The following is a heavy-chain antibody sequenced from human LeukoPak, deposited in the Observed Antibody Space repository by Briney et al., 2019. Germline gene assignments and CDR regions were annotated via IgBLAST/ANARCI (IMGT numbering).Heavy chain of an antibody. Sequence: GGSLRLSCAASGFTFSSYSMNWVRQAPGKGLEWVAVISYDGNNKYYADSVKGRFTISRDNSKNTLYVQMNSLRAEDTAVYYCARDRGIQLWLLLGYWGQGTLVTVSS. CDR2: ISYDGNNK. V-gene: IGHV3-30*03. CDR3: ARDRGIQLWLLLGY. D-gene: IGHD5-18*01. J-gene: IGHJ4*02. CDR1: GFTFSSYS.